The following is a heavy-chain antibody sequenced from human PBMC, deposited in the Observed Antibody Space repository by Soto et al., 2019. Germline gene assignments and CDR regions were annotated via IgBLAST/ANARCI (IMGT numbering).Heavy chain of an antibody. J-gene: IGHJ3*02. CDR3: TTERLSLDAFDI. CDR2: IKSKTDGGTT. CDR1: GFTFSNAW. V-gene: IGHV3-15*01. Sequence: EVQLVESGGGLVKPGGSLRLSCAASGFTFSNAWMSWVRQAPWKGLEWVGRIKSKTDGGTTDYAAPVKGRFTISRDDSKNTLYLQMNSLKTEDTAVYYCTTERLSLDAFDIWGQGTMVTVSS.